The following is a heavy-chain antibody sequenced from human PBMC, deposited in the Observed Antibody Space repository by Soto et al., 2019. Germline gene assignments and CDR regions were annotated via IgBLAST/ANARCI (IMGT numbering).Heavy chain of an antibody. D-gene: IGHD3-10*01. V-gene: IGHV1-46*01. CDR1: GYTLTELS. CDR3: ARGDYYGSGSYYTPYYYYGMDV. J-gene: IGHJ6*02. CDR2: INPSGGST. Sequence: GASVKVSCKVSGYTLTELSMHWVRQAPGQGLEWMGIINPSGGSTSYAQKFQGRVTMTRDTSTSIVYMELSSLRSEDTAVYYCARGDYYGSGSYYTPYYYYGMDVWGQGTTVTVSS.